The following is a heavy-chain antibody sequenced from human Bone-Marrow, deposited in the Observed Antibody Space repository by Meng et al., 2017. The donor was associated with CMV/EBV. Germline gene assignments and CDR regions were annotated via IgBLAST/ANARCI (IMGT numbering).Heavy chain of an antibody. CDR1: GYTFTSYV. D-gene: IGHD6-13*01. J-gene: IGHJ4*02. Sequence: ASVKVSCKSSGYTFTSYVISWVRQAPGQGLEWMGWISAYNGNTKYAQKFQGRVTMTTDTSTSKAYMELKSLRSGDTAVYYCARGEVWDNNIWYYYWGQGTLVTVSS. CDR2: ISAYNGNT. CDR3: ARGEVWDNNIWYYY. V-gene: IGHV1-18*01.